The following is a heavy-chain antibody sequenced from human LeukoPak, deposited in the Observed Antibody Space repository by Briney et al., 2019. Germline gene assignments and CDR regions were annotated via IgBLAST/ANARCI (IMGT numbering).Heavy chain of an antibody. CDR1: GFTFSNAW. D-gene: IGHD3-3*01. Sequence: GGSLRLSCAASGFTFSNAWMSWVRQAPGKGLEWVANIKLDGSEKNYVDSVKGRFTISRDNTKNSLYLQMNSLRAEDTAVFYCARDQYDTWSRRGNFDSWGQGTLVIVSS. CDR3: ARDQYDTWSRRGNFDS. V-gene: IGHV3-7*03. J-gene: IGHJ4*02. CDR2: IKLDGSEK.